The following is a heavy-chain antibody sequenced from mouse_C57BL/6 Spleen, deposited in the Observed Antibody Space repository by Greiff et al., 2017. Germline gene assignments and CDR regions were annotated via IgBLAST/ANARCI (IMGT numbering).Heavy chain of an antibody. D-gene: IGHD4-1*01. J-gene: IGHJ3*01. CDR1: GFTFSSYG. Sequence: EVKLEESGGDLVKPGGSLKLSCAASGFTFSSYGMSWVRQTPDKRLEWVATISSGGSYTYYPDSVKGRFTISRDNAKNTLYLQMSSLKSEDTAMYYCARHEDWSWFAYWGQGTLVTVSA. CDR2: ISSGGSYT. V-gene: IGHV5-6*02. CDR3: ARHEDWSWFAY.